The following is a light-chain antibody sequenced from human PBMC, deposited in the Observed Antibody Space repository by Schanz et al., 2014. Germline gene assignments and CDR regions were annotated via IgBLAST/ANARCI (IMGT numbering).Light chain of an antibody. CDR3: QQFNKWPPT. V-gene: IGKV3-15*01. Sequence: EIVLTQSPATLSLSPGDRATLSCRASQSVSSNLAWYQQKPGQAPRLLIYAASTRATGIPARFSGSMSGTEFTLTIDSLQSEDFAVYYCQQFNKWPPTFGPGTKVEIK. CDR2: AAS. CDR1: QSVSSN. J-gene: IGKJ1*01.